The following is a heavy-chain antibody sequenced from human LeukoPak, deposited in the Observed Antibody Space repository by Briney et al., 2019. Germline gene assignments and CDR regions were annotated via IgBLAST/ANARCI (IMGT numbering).Heavy chain of an antibody. V-gene: IGHV4-30-2*03. D-gene: IGHD2-2*01. CDR2: IYHSGST. CDR3: AREDANIVVVPAATLDAFDI. Sequence: PSQTLSLTCAVSGGSISSGGYSWSWIRQPPGKGLEWIGSIYHSGSTYYNPSLKSRVTISVDTSKNQFSLKLSSVTAADTAVYYCAREDANIVVVPAATLDAFDIWGQGTMVTVSS. J-gene: IGHJ3*02. CDR1: GGSISSGGYS.